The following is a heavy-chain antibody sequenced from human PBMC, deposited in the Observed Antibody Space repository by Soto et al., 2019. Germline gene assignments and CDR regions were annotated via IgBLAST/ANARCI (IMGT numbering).Heavy chain of an antibody. J-gene: IGHJ6*02. Sequence: EVQLLESGGGLVQPGGSLRLSCAASGFTFSSYAMSWVRQAPGKGLEWVSTISGSGGSTYYADSVKGRFTISRDNSKNTLYLQMNSLRAEDTAVYYCAKDQDYYGSGSYWVYGMDVWGQGTTVTVSS. CDR1: GFTFSSYA. V-gene: IGHV3-23*01. CDR2: ISGSGGST. CDR3: AKDQDYYGSGSYWVYGMDV. D-gene: IGHD3-10*01.